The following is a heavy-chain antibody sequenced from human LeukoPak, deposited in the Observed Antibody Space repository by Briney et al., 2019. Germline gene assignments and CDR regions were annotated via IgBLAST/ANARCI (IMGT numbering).Heavy chain of an antibody. D-gene: IGHD2-15*01. CDR1: GGSISSYY. Sequence: PSETQSLTCTVSGGSISSYYWSWIRQPPGKGLEWIGYIYYSGSTNYNPSLKSRVTISVDTSKNHFSLKLSSMTAADTAVYYCARGVVAAPTNFDYWGQGTLVTVSS. J-gene: IGHJ4*02. V-gene: IGHV4-59*01. CDR2: IYYSGST. CDR3: ARGVVAAPTNFDY.